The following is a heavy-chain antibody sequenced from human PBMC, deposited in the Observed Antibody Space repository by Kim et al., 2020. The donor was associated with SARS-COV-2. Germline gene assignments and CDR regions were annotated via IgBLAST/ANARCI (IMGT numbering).Heavy chain of an antibody. Sequence: GGSLRLSCAASGFTVSSNYMSWVRQAPGKGLEWVSAIYSGGSTYYADSVKGRFTISRDNSKNTLYLQMNSLRAEDTAVYYCARLQSIAARPFDYWGQGTLVTVSS. CDR1: GFTVSSNY. D-gene: IGHD6-6*01. CDR3: ARLQSIAARPFDY. J-gene: IGHJ4*02. V-gene: IGHV3-53*01. CDR2: IYSGGST.